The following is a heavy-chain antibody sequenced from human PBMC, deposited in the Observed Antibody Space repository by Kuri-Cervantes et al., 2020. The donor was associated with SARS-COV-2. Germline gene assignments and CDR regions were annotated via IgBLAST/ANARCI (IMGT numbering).Heavy chain of an antibody. V-gene: IGHV1-69*04. CDR3: ARGLYCSSTSCYTYYYYGMDV. J-gene: IGHJ6*02. Sequence: SVKVSCKASGGTFSNYAISGVRQAPGQGLEWMGRIIPILAIANYAQKFQGRVTITADKSTSTAYMEMSSLRSEDTAVYYCARGLYCSSTSCYTYYYYGMDVWGQGTTVTVSS. CDR2: IIPILAIA. D-gene: IGHD2-2*02. CDR1: GGTFSNYA.